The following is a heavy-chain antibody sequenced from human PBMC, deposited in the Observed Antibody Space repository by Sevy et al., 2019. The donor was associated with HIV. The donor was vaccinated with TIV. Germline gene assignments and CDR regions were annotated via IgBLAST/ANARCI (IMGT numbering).Heavy chain of an antibody. CDR2: ISYDGSNK. CDR3: ARGGGYYGSGSYLDY. V-gene: IGHV3-30-3*01. Sequence: GGSLRLSCAASGFTFSSYAMHWVRQAPGKGLEWVAVISYDGSNKYYADSVKGRFTISRYNSKNTLYLQMNSLRAEDTAVYYCARGGGYYGSGSYLDYWGQGTLVTVSS. J-gene: IGHJ4*02. CDR1: GFTFSSYA. D-gene: IGHD3-10*01.